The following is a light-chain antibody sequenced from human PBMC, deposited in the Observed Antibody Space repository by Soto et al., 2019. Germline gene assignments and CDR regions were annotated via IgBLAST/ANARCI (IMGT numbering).Light chain of an antibody. CDR3: QQCSSYPLT. CDR2: DAS. CDR1: QTVRNNY. Sequence: VLTQSPGTLSMSPGERATLSCRAIQTVRNNYVAWYQQKPGEAPRLLIYDASSRATGIPDRFSGGGSGTDFTLSISRLGPEVFAVYYCQQCSSYPLTFGGGTKV. V-gene: IGKV3-20*01. J-gene: IGKJ4*01.